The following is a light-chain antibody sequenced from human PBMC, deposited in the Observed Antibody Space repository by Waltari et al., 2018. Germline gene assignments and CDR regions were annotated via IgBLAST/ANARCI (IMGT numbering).Light chain of an antibody. Sequence: SYVLTQPPSVSVAPGQTARIPCGGDTIGSKRVHWYQQRPGQAPVLVIYDDRDRPSGIPERFSGSNSGNTATLTISSVEAGDEADYFCQVWDNTTDHVYVFGSGTKVTV. CDR2: DDR. CDR1: TIGSKR. V-gene: IGLV3-21*02. J-gene: IGLJ1*01. CDR3: QVWDNTTDHVYV.